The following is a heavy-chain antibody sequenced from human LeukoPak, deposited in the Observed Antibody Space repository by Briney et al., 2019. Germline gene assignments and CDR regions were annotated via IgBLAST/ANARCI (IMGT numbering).Heavy chain of an antibody. CDR1: GGSFSGYY. J-gene: IGHJ4*02. CDR2: INHSGST. Sequence: SETLSLTCAVYGGSFSGYYWSWIRQPPGKGLEWIGEINHSGSTNYNPSLKSRVTISVDTSKNQFSLKLSSVTAADTAVYYRASGSIGQQLTYYFDYWGQGTLVTVSS. CDR3: ASGSIGQQLTYYFDY. V-gene: IGHV4-34*01. D-gene: IGHD6-13*01.